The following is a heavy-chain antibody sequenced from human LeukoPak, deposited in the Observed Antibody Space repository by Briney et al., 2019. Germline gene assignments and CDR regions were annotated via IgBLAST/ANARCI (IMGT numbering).Heavy chain of an antibody. CDR3: ARDSPSGGWYLPVSRVYYYYGMDV. J-gene: IGHJ6*02. Sequence: GGSLRLSCAASGFTFSSYWMSWVRQAPGKGLEWVANIKQDGSEKYYVDSVKGRFTISRDNAKNSLYLQMNSLRAEDTAVYYCARDSPSGGWYLPVSRVYYYYGMDVWGQGTTVTVS. CDR2: IKQDGSEK. CDR1: GFTFSSYW. D-gene: IGHD6-19*01. V-gene: IGHV3-7*01.